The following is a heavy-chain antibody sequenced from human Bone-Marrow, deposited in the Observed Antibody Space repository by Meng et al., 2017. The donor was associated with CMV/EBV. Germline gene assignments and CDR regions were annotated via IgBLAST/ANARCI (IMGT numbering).Heavy chain of an antibody. CDR2: IYYSGST. CDR3: VKASRTRNCSSTSCLGGYFDY. J-gene: IGHJ4*02. V-gene: IGHV4-39*07. D-gene: IGHD2-2*01. Sequence: SETLSLTRTVSGGSISSSSYYWGWIRQPPGKGLEWIGSIYYSGSTYYNPSLKSRVTISVDTSKNQSSLKLRSVTAADTAVYYCVKASRTRNCSSTSCLGGYFDYWGQGTLVTVPS. CDR1: GGSISSSSYY.